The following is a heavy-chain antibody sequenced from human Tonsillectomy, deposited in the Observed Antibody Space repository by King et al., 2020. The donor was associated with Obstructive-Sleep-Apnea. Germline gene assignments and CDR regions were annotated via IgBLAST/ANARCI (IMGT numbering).Heavy chain of an antibody. Sequence: VQLVESGGGVVQPGRSLRLSCTASGFIFSHYALHWVRQAPGKGLQWVAGISSDGNYKYYADSVKGRFTISRDNSKNTLYLRMNSLTLDVTAVYYCARDFFPSSGWGELALYFDSWGQGTLVSVSS. J-gene: IGHJ4*02. V-gene: IGHV3-30*04. CDR3: ARDFFPSSGWGELALYFDS. D-gene: IGHD6-19*01. CDR1: GFIFSHYA. CDR2: ISSDGNYK.